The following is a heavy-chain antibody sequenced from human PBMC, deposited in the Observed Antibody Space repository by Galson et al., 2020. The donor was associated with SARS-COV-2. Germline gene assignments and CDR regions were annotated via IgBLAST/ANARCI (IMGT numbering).Heavy chain of an antibody. CDR2: MNPKSGNT. V-gene: IGHV1-8*01. Sequence: GESLKISCEASGDTFNNYDINWVRQATGQGLDWMGWMNPKSGNTGYAEKFQGRVTMTRSTSENTACMALSSLRSEDTAVDFCARALSVFDDVWGRSTVYGLDVWGQGTTVTVSS. CDR3: ARALSVFDDVWGRSTVYGLDV. D-gene: IGHD3-16*01. CDR1: GDTFNNYD. J-gene: IGHJ6*02.